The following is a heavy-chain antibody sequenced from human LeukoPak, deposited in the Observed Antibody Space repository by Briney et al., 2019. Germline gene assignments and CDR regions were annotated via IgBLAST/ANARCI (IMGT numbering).Heavy chain of an antibody. CDR2: ISGTSTYI. CDR3: ARASLSEIIAAEAFFDS. J-gene: IGHJ4*02. Sequence: GGSLRLSCAASGFAFSSYRMNWVRQAPGKGLEWVSSISGTSTYIYFANSLKGRFSISRDNAKNSLYLQMNSLRAEDTAVYFCARASLSEIIAAEAFFDSWGQGTLVTVSS. CDR1: GFAFSSYR. V-gene: IGHV3-21*01. D-gene: IGHD6-13*01.